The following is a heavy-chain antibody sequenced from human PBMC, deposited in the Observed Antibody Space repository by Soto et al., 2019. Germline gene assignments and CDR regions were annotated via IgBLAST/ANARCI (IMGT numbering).Heavy chain of an antibody. J-gene: IGHJ3*02. D-gene: IGHD3-22*01. CDR3: ARGVDYYDSSGYYSPEAFDI. CDR1: GGSISSYY. Sequence: SETLSLTCTVSGGSISSYYWSWIRQPPGKGLERIGYIYYSGSTNYNPSLKSRVTISVDTSKNQFSLKLSSVTAADTAVYYCARGVDYYDSSGYYSPEAFDIWGQGTMVTVSS. CDR2: IYYSGST. V-gene: IGHV4-59*01.